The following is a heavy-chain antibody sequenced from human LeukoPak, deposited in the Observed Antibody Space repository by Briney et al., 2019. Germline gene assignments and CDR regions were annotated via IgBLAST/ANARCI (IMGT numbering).Heavy chain of an antibody. J-gene: IGHJ4*02. CDR1: GFTFSSYG. CDR3: AKDEPDYDFWSGYYFDY. CDR2: IRYDGSNK. D-gene: IGHD3-3*01. Sequence: GGSLRLSCAASGFTFSSYGMHWVRQAPGKGLEWVAFIRYDGSNKYYADSVKGRFTISRDNSKNTLYLQMNSLRAEDTAVYYCAKDEPDYDFWSGYYFDYWGQGTLVTVSS. V-gene: IGHV3-30*02.